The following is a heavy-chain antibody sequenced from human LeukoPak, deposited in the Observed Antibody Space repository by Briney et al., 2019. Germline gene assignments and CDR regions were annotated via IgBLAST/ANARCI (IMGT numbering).Heavy chain of an antibody. CDR3: ARARWSSTGWFLGY. J-gene: IGHJ4*02. D-gene: IGHD6-19*01. V-gene: IGHV3-74*03. Sequence: TGGSLRLSCAASGFTISSYWMHWVRQAPGKGLVWVSRVNPQGSGTTYTDSVKGRFTVSRDNAKDALHLQMDNLRAEDTAVYYCARARWSSTGWFLGYWGQGTLVTVCS. CDR1: GFTISSYW. CDR2: VNPQGSGT.